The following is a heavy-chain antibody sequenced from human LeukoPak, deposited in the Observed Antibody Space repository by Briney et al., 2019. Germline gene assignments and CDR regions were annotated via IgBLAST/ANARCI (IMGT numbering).Heavy chain of an antibody. CDR3: ARRGGTAMAYERFDY. V-gene: IGHV3-30*04. Sequence: GGSLRLSCAASGFTFSSYAMHWVRQAPGKGLEWVAVISYDGSNKYYADSVKGRFTISRDNSKNTLYLQMNSLRAEDTAVYYCARRGGTAMAYERFDYWGQGTLVTVSS. D-gene: IGHD5-18*01. CDR1: GFTFSSYA. J-gene: IGHJ4*02. CDR2: ISYDGSNK.